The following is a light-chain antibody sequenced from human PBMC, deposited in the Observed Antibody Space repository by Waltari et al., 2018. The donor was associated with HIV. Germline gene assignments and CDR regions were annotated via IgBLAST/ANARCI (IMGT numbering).Light chain of an antibody. CDR3: QVWDSSSDHYV. CDR2: EDS. V-gene: IGLV3-21*04. Sequence: SYVLTQPPSVSVAPGKTARITCGGNNIGSKNVHWYQKKPGLAPVLVIYEDSDRPSGIPERVSGSNSGNTATRTISRGEAGDEADYYCQVWDSSSDHYVFGTGTKVTVL. J-gene: IGLJ1*01. CDR1: NIGSKN.